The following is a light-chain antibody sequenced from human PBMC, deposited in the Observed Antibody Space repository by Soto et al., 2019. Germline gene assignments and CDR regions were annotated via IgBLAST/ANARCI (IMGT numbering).Light chain of an antibody. CDR3: QSYDSSNRGV. Sequence: NFLLTQPHSVSESTGKTVTISCTRSSGSIASNYVQWYQQRPGSAPTTVIYEDNQRPSGVPDRFSGSIDSSSNSASLTISGLKTEDEADYYCQSYDSSNRGVFGGGTKLTVL. CDR1: SGSIASNY. CDR2: EDN. J-gene: IGLJ2*01. V-gene: IGLV6-57*04.